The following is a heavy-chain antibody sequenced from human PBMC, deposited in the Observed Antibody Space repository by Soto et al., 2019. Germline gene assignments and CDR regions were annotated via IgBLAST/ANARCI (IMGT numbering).Heavy chain of an antibody. Sequence: SVKVSCKASGGTFSSYAISWVRQAPGQGLEWMGGIIPIFGTANYAQKFQGRVTITADKSTSTAYMELSSLRSEDTAVYYCARGNPPIASGSLDYWGQGTLVTVPQ. V-gene: IGHV1-69*06. CDR3: ARGNPPIASGSLDY. CDR1: GGTFSSYA. D-gene: IGHD3-10*01. J-gene: IGHJ4*02. CDR2: IIPIFGTA.